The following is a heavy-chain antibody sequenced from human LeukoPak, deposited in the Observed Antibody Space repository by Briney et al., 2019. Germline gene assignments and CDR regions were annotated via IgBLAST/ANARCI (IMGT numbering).Heavy chain of an antibody. CDR1: GYTFTRYY. Sequence: ASVKVSCKASGYTFTRYYMHWVRQAPGQGLEWMGIINPSGGSTSYAQKFQGRVTMTRDTSTSTVYMELSSLRSEDTAVYYCARAYCGGDCYPLSWYFDLWGRGTLVTVSS. D-gene: IGHD2-21*02. J-gene: IGHJ2*01. V-gene: IGHV1-46*01. CDR3: ARAYCGGDCYPLSWYFDL. CDR2: INPSGGST.